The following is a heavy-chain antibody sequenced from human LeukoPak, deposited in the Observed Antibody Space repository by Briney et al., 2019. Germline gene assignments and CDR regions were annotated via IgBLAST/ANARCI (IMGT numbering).Heavy chain of an antibody. J-gene: IGHJ4*02. CDR3: ARPFGEIDY. D-gene: IGHD3-16*01. CDR1: GFTFSSYW. Sequence: GGSLRLSCAASGFTFSSYWMHWVRQAPGKGLVWVSRINSDGSSTIYADSVKSRLTISRDNAKNTLYLEMNSLRAEDTAVYYCARPFGEIDYWGQETLVTVSS. CDR2: INSDGSST. V-gene: IGHV3-74*01.